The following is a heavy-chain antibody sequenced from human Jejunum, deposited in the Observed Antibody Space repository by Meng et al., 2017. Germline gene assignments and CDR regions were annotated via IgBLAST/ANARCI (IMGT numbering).Heavy chain of an antibody. CDR3: ARRAESGGYFDS. CDR2: INSDETST. Sequence: GGSLRLSCAASGFIFRNFWMHWVRQVPGKGPVWVSRINSDETSTNYADSVRGRFTISRDNAKNTLYLQMTSLRADDSAIYYCARRAESGGYFDSWVQGTLVTVSS. J-gene: IGHJ4*02. D-gene: IGHD2-8*02. V-gene: IGHV3-74*01. CDR1: GFIFRNFW.